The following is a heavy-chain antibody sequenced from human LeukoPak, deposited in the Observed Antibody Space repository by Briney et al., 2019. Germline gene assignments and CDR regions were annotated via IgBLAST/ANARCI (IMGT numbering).Heavy chain of an antibody. V-gene: IGHV3-53*01. CDR2: TYSSGTT. Sequence: TGGSLRLSCAASGFTVSSNYMSWVRQAPGKGLEYISVTYSSGTTYYADSVRDRFTISRDNSRNTLYLQMNSLRPEDTAVYYCAREPTYSSSLDYWGQGTLVTVSS. D-gene: IGHD6-6*01. J-gene: IGHJ4*02. CDR3: AREPTYSSSLDY. CDR1: GFTVSSNY.